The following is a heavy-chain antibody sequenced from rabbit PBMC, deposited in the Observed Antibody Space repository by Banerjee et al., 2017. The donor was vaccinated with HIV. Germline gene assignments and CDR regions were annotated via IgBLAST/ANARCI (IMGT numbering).Heavy chain of an antibody. CDR3: ARDLAGVIGWNFDL. D-gene: IGHD4-1*01. CDR1: FDFSSNE. V-gene: IGHV1S40*01. Sequence: FDFSSNEMCWVRQAPGKGLEWIACIYAGSSGSTYYANWAKGRFTISKTSSTTVTLQMTSLTAADTATYFCARDLAGVIGWNFDLWGQGTLVTVS. J-gene: IGHJ4*01. CDR2: IYAGSSGST.